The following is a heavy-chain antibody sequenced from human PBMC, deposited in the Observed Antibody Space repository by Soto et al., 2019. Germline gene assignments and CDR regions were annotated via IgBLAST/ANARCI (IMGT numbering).Heavy chain of an antibody. CDR1: GYSFTSYW. CDR2: IYPGDSDT. J-gene: IGHJ4*02. Sequence: PGESLKISCQGSGYSFTSYWIGWVRQMPGKGLEWMGIIYPGDSDTRYSPSFQGQVTISADKSINTAYLQWSSLKASDTAIYYCARHGQSNGWLYEYWAQGTQVNVSS. V-gene: IGHV5-51*01. D-gene: IGHD4-17*01. CDR3: ARHGQSNGWLYEY.